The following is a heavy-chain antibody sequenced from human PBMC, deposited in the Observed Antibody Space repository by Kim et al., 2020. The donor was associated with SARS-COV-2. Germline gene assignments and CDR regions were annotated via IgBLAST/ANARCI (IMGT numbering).Heavy chain of an antibody. Sequence: ASVKVSCKASGYTFTSYYMHWVRQAPGQGLEWMGIINPSGGSTSYAQKFQGRVTMTRDTSTSTVYMELSSLRSEDTAVYYCASGGYCSSTSCYTSHYYYYYGMDVWGQGTTVTVSS. CDR3: ASGGYCSSTSCYTSHYYYYYGMDV. CDR2: INPSGGST. V-gene: IGHV1-46*01. J-gene: IGHJ6*02. CDR1: GYTFTSYY. D-gene: IGHD2-2*02.